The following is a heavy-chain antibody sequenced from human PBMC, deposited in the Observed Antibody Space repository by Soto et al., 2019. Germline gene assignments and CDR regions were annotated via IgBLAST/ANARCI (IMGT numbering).Heavy chain of an antibody. D-gene: IGHD3-10*01. CDR1: GFTFSNDG. CDR2: IWYDGSNK. CDR3: ASALETGDY. Sequence: QVQLVESGGGVVQPGRSLRLSCVASGFTFSNDGMHWVRQAPGKGPEWVAVIWYDGSNKDYADSVKGRFTISRDNSRNTLYLQMTSLRAEDTAVYYCASALETGDYWGQGTLVTVSS. J-gene: IGHJ4*02. V-gene: IGHV3-33*01.